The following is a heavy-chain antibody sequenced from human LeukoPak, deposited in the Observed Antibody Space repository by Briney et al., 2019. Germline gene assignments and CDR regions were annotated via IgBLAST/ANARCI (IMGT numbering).Heavy chain of an antibody. CDR1: GFTFSSHS. V-gene: IGHV3-48*01. Sequence: GGSLRLSCVASGFTFSSHSMNWVRQAPGKGLEWLSYIDSSSSTIDYEDSVKGRFTISRDNAKNSLYLQMDSLRAEDTAVYYCARGPASGAWLIDYGRQGTVVPVSS. CDR3: ARGPASGAWLIDY. D-gene: IGHD6-19*01. CDR2: IDSSSSTI. J-gene: IGHJ4*02.